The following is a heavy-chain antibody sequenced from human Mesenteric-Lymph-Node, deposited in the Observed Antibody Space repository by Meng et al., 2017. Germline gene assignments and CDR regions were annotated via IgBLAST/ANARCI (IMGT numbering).Heavy chain of an antibody. V-gene: IGHV4-4*02. Sequence: RLTGSGEGMVGPLGTLAASCVISGVSVSSNSVWVSWIRKASGKGLGWIVEVSDVGVTKYIRSLRNRLTISREKSRNQSSLRLNSVTAADTAICYCASQSGCVQRHWGQGTLVTVSS. D-gene: IGHD6-19*01. CDR3: ASQSGCVQRH. CDR1: GVSVSSNSVW. J-gene: IGHJ4*02. CDR2: VSDVGVT.